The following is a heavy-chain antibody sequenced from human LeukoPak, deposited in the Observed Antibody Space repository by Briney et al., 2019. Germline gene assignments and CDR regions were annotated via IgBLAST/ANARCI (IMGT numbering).Heavy chain of an antibody. CDR2: ISGSGDNT. Sequence: QSGGSLRLSCAASGFTFGSYAMSWVRQAPGKGLEWVSTISGSGDNTYYADSVKGRFTVSRDNSKNTLYVQMKSLRAEDTAVYYCAKDFVVVPGNVNYFDYWGQGTLVTVSS. D-gene: IGHD2-21*02. CDR1: GFTFGSYA. CDR3: AKDFVVVPGNVNYFDY. J-gene: IGHJ4*02. V-gene: IGHV3-23*01.